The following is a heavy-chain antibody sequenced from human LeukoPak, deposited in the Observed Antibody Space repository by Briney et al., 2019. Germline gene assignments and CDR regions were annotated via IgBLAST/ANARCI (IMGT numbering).Heavy chain of an antibody. CDR2: IIPIFGTA. Sequence: SVTVSCKASGGTFSSYAISWVRQAPGQGLEWMGGIIPIFGTANYAQKFQGRVTITADESTSTAYMELSSLRSEDTAVYYCARGPRSSSWYLFFYYFDYWGQGTLVTVSS. CDR3: ARGPRSSSWYLFFYYFDY. J-gene: IGHJ4*02. CDR1: GGTFSSYA. D-gene: IGHD6-13*01. V-gene: IGHV1-69*01.